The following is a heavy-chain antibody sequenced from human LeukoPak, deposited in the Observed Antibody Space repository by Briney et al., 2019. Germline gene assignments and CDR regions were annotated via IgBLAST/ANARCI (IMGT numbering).Heavy chain of an antibody. J-gene: IGHJ6*03. Sequence: SQTLSLTCTVSGGSISSGSYYWIWIRQPPGKGLEWIGEIKPSGRTNYNPSLESRVTISVDTSKNHFSLKLSSVTAADTAVYYCARRDYLDHFYYIDVWDKGNTVTVSS. CDR1: GGSISSGSYY. CDR3: ARRDYLDHFYYIDV. V-gene: IGHV4-61*09. D-gene: IGHD3-10*01. CDR2: IKPSGRT.